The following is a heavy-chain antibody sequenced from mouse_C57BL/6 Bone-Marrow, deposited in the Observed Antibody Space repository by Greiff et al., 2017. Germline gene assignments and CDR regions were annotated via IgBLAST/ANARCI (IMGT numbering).Heavy chain of an antibody. CDR1: GYAFTNYL. D-gene: IGHD1-1*01. CDR3: AREEDGSSPSWFAY. Sequence: VQLQESGAELVRPGTSVKVSCKASGYAFTNYLIECVKQRPGQGLEWIGVINPGSGGTNYNEKFKGKATLTADKSSSTAYMQLSSLTSEDSAVYFCAREEDGSSPSWFAYWGQGTLVTVSA. J-gene: IGHJ3*01. V-gene: IGHV1-54*01. CDR2: INPGSGGT.